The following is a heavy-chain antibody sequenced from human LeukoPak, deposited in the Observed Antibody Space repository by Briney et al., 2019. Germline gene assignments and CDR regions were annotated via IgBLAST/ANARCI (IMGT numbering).Heavy chain of an antibody. CDR3: ARGVVGGTTVGP. CDR1: RDTFSTYD. J-gene: IGHJ5*02. CDR2: VNPKSGHT. Sequence: GASVKVSCKASRDTFSTYDVNWVRQAPGQGLEWMGWVNPKSGHTAYTQKFQGRVTMTSDTSTAFLELSSLRFEDTAVYCARGVVGGTTVGPWGQGTLVTVSS. V-gene: IGHV1-8*01. D-gene: IGHD1-7*01.